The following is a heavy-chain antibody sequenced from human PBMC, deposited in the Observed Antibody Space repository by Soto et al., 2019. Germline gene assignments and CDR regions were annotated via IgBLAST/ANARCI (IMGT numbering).Heavy chain of an antibody. CDR1: GFTFSNYA. Sequence: CSAAGFTFSNYAMSWVRQAPGKGLEWVSGITGNGYGTYYADSVKGRFTISRDNSESTLYLQMNSLRAEDTAVYYCAKDLCIVLPGAVGWNNYFDYCGQGALVTVSS. V-gene: IGHV3-23*01. CDR2: ITGNGYGT. CDR3: AKDLCIVLPGAVGWNNYFDY. D-gene: IGHD1-26*01. J-gene: IGHJ4*02.